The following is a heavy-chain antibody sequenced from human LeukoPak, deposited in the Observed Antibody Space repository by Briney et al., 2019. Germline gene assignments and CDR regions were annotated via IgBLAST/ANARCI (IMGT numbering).Heavy chain of an antibody. D-gene: IGHD5-18*01. CDR2: ISAYNGNT. Sequence: GESLKISCKASGYTFTSYGVSWVRQAPGQGLEWMGWISAYNGNTNYAQKLQGRVTMTTDTSTSTAYMELRSLRSDDTAVYYCARVSSAMVLYDYWGQGTLVTVSS. CDR1: GYTFTSYG. J-gene: IGHJ4*02. CDR3: ARVSSAMVLYDY. V-gene: IGHV1-18*01.